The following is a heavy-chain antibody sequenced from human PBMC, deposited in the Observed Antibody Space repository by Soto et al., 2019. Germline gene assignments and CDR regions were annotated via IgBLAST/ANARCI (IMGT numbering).Heavy chain of an antibody. CDR2: ISGSGGRS. Sequence: GFMRHCYAAAGVNFRNYAMTWVRQGTGKGLEWVSGISGSGGRSYYADSVKGRFTISRDNSKSTLYLQMNSLRAEDTAVYYCAKAYFVWSSEQPYYFDYWGQGTLVTVSS. D-gene: IGHD3-16*01. CDR1: GVNFRNYA. V-gene: IGHV3-23*01. J-gene: IGHJ4*02. CDR3: AKAYFVWSSEQPYYFDY.